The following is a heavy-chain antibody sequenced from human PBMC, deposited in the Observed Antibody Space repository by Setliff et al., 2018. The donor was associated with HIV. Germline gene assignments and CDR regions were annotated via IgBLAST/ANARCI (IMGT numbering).Heavy chain of an antibody. J-gene: IGHJ4*02. CDR1: GDSINSGNYY. CDR2: IYYSGST. CDR3: ARHSGLGGYYSPFDY. Sequence: SETLSLTCTVSGDSINSGNYYWSWIRQHPGKGLEWIGYIYYSGSTYYSPSLKSRVTISEDTSKNQFSLKLSSVTAADTTVYYCARHSGLGGYYSPFDYWGPGTLVTVSS. V-gene: IGHV4-31*03. D-gene: IGHD3-22*01.